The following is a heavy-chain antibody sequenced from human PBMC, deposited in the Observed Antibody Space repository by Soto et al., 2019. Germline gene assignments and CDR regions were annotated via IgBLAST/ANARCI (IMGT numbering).Heavy chain of an antibody. J-gene: IGHJ4*02. CDR3: ARRKERSGPHYFDS. D-gene: IGHD1-1*01. CDR2: MNPYNGNA. CDR1: GYTFITYD. Sequence: ASVKVSCKASGYTFITYDINWVRQAPGQGLEWMGWMNPYNGNAGYAQKFQGRVTMTRNTSISTAYMELTSLKSNDTAVYFCARRKERSGPHYFDSWGQGTLVTVYS. V-gene: IGHV1-8*01.